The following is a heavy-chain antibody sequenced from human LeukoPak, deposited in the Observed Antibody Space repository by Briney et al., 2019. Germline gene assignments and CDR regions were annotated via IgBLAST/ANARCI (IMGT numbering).Heavy chain of an antibody. CDR2: MNPNSGNT. V-gene: IGHV1-8*01. D-gene: IGHD3-3*01. CDR3: ARGYDLMSSAFDI. J-gene: IGHJ3*02. Sequence: GASVKVSCKASGYTFTSYDINWVRQATGQGLEWMGWMNPNSGNTGYAQKFQGRVTMTRNTSISTAYMELSSLRSDDTTVCYCARGYDLMSSAFDIWGQGTLVTVSS. CDR1: GYTFTSYD.